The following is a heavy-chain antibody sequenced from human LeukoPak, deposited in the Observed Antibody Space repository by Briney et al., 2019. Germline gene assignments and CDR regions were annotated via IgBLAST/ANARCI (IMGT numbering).Heavy chain of an antibody. Sequence: GGSLRLSCAASGFTFSSYAMSWVRQAPGKGLEWVSAISGSGGSTYYADSVKGRFTISRENSKNTLYLQINSLRAEDTAVYYCAKLGFFYLDYFDYWGQGTLVTVSS. CDR3: AKLGFFYLDYFDY. CDR1: GFTFSSYA. D-gene: IGHD3-10*01. J-gene: IGHJ4*02. V-gene: IGHV3-23*01. CDR2: ISGSGGST.